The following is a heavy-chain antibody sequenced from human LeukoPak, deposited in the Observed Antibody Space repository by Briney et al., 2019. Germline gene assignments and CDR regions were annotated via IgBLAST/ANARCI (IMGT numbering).Heavy chain of an antibody. V-gene: IGHV4-34*01. D-gene: IGHD2-15*01. J-gene: IGHJ4*02. CDR2: INHSGST. CDR3: ARGVVAATLNY. Sequence: SETLSLTXAVYGGSFSGYYWSWNRQPPGKGMEWIGEINHSGSTNYNPSLKSRVTISVDTSKNQFSLKLSSVTAADTAVYYCARGVVAATLNYWGQGTLVTVSS. CDR1: GGSFSGYY.